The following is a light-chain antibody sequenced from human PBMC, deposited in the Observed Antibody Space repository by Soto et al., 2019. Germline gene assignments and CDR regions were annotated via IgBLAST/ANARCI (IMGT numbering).Light chain of an antibody. CDR3: SSFTNTITRYA. Sequence: QGVLIHPAAVPVIPEQSITISCTGTSSDVGGYNYVSWFQHHPGKAPKLIIYEVSYRPSGVSNRFSGSKSGDTASLTISGLQAEDEADYYCSSFTNTITRYAFGTGTKVTVL. J-gene: IGLJ1*01. CDR1: SSDVGGYNY. CDR2: EVS. V-gene: IGLV2-14*01.